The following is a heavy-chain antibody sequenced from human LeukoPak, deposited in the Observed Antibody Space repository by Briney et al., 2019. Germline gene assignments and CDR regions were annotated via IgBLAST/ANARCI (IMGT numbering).Heavy chain of an antibody. D-gene: IGHD3-22*01. V-gene: IGHV1-8*01. CDR2: MNPNSGNT. J-gene: IGHJ4*02. CDR3: ARDPPYDTSGYYFDY. Sequence: ASVKVSCKASGYTFTSYDINWVRQATGQGLGWMGWMNPNSGNTGYAQKFQGRVTMTRNTAISTAYMELSSLRSEDTAVYYCARDPPYDTSGYYFDYWGQGTLVTVSS. CDR1: GYTFTSYD.